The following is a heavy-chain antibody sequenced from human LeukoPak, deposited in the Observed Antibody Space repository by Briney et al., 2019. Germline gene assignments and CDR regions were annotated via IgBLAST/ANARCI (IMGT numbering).Heavy chain of an antibody. V-gene: IGHV4-39*01. CDR2: IYYSGRT. D-gene: IGHD3-22*01. CDR3: ARRRYYDGSGYLE. J-gene: IGHJ1*01. Sequence: SETLSLTCSVSGDSVSRSDSYWDWIRQPPGKGLEWIGTIYYSGRTYYSPSLKSRVTMSVDPSNSQFSLTPRPVTAADTAVYYCARRRYYDGSGYLEWGQGTLLSVSS. CDR1: GDSVSRSDSY.